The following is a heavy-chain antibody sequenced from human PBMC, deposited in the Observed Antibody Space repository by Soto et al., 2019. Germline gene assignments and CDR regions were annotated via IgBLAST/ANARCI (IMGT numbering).Heavy chain of an antibody. D-gene: IGHD2-8*01. Sequence: GESLRLSCAASGFTFTNYSMTWVRLAPWRRLEWVSTISSRGDSTYYADSVKGRLTIYRENSKNKLFLQMNSLRAEDTAIYYCAKHGLVRGSYFDSFGQGTLVTVSS. CDR3: AKHGLVRGSYFDS. CDR2: ISSRGDST. V-gene: IGHV3-23*01. CDR1: GFTFTNYS. J-gene: IGHJ4*02.